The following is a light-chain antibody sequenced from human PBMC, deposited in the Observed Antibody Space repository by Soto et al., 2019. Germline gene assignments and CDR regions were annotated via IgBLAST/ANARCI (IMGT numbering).Light chain of an antibody. CDR3: QQSYCAPSS. J-gene: IGKJ5*01. CDR2: AAS. Sequence: DIEMTQSPSPLSASVGDKVTITCRASQSITSYLHWYQQKPGKAPKLLMYAASSLQSGVPSRFSGSGSGTHFTLTISSLQPEDFATYYCQQSYCAPSSFGQGGRLEIK. V-gene: IGKV1-39*01. CDR1: QSITSY.